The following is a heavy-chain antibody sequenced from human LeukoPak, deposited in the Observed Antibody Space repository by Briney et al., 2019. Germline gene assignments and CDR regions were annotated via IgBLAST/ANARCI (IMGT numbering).Heavy chain of an antibody. CDR3: ARVGVPAAIDY. D-gene: IGHD2-2*01. CDR2: ISSSSYI. V-gene: IGHV3-21*01. J-gene: IGHJ4*02. Sequence: GGSLRLSCAASGFTFSSYSMNWVRQAPGKVLEWVSSISSSSYIYYADSVKGRFTISRNNAKNSLYLQMNSLRAEDTAVYYCARVGVPAAIDYWGQGTLVTVSS. CDR1: GFTFSSYS.